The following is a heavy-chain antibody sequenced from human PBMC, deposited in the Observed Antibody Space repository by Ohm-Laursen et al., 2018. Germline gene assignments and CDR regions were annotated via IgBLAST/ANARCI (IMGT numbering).Heavy chain of an antibody. CDR3: AKDYSGGWVDY. CDR1: GFTVSSNY. V-gene: IGHV3-66*01. D-gene: IGHD6-19*01. J-gene: IGHJ4*02. Sequence: SLRLSCAASGFTVSSNYMSWVRQAPGKGLEWVSVIYSGGSTYYADSVKGRFSISRDNSKNEVYLQMNSLRAEDTAVYYCAKDYSGGWVDYWGQGTLVTVSS. CDR2: IYSGGST.